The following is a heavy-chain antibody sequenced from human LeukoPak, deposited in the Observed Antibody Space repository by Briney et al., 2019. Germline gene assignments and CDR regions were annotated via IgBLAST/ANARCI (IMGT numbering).Heavy chain of an antibody. CDR3: ASRPRNYYYYGMDV. CDR1: GGSFSGYY. CDR2: INHSGST. D-gene: IGHD6-6*01. J-gene: IGHJ6*02. Sequence: SQTLSLTCAVYGGSFSGYYWSWIRQPPGKGREWIGEINHSGSTNYNPSLKSRVTISVDTSKNQFSLKLSSVTAADTAVYYCASRPRNYYYYGMDVWGQGTTVTVSS. V-gene: IGHV4-34*01.